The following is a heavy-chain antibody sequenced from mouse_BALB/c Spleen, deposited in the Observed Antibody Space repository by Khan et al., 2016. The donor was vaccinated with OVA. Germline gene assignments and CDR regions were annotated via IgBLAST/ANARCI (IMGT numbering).Heavy chain of an antibody. Sequence: EVQLQEPGPGLVKPSQSLSLTCTVTGYSITSDYAWNWIRQFPGNKLEWMGFISYSGSTSYNPSLKSRISITRDTSKNQFFLQLNSMTTEDTATYYCARWDYDAPNYWGQGTTLTVSS. J-gene: IGHJ2*01. D-gene: IGHD2-4*01. CDR3: ARWDYDAPNY. CDR1: GYSITSDYA. V-gene: IGHV3-2*02. CDR2: ISYSGST.